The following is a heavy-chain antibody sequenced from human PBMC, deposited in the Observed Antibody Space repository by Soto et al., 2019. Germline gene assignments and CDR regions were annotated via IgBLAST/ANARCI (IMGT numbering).Heavy chain of an antibody. J-gene: IGHJ5*02. D-gene: IGHD2-2*01. CDR1: GGTFSSYT. Sequence: SVKVSCKASGGTFSSYTISWVRQAPGQGLEWMGRIIPILGIANYAQKFQGRVTITADKSTSTAYMELSSLRSEDTAVYYCASSTIHGTTLEGKFDPWGQGTLVTVSS. CDR3: ASSTIHGTTLEGKFDP. V-gene: IGHV1-69*02. CDR2: IIPILGIA.